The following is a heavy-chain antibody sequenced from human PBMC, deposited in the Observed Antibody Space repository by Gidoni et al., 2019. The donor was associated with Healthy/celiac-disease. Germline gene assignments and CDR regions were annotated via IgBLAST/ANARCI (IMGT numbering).Heavy chain of an antibody. CDR2: INAGNGNT. D-gene: IGHD6-13*01. V-gene: IGHV1-3*01. CDR3: ASDQASVAAAGTRGGWFDP. Sequence: QVQLVQSGAEVKKPGASVKVSCKASGYTFTSYAMHWVRQAPGQRLEWMGWINAGNGNTKYSQKFQGRVTITRDTSASTAYMELSSLRSEDTAVYYCASDQASVAAAGTRGGWFDPWGQGTLVTVSS. J-gene: IGHJ5*02. CDR1: GYTFTSYA.